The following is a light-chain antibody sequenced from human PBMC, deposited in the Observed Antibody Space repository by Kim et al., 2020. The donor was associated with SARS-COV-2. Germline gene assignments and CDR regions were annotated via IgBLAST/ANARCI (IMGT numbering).Light chain of an antibody. Sequence: SSELTQDPAVSVALGQTVRITCQGDSLRTNYASWYQQKARQAPVLVIYGKNNRPSGIPDRFAGSSSGSTASLTITGAQAEDEADYYCNSRDSSGNQSVFG. CDR1: SLRTNY. CDR3: NSRDSSGNQSV. V-gene: IGLV3-19*01. J-gene: IGLJ1*01. CDR2: GKN.